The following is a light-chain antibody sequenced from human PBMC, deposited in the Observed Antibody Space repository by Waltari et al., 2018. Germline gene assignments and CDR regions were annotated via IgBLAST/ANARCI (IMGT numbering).Light chain of an antibody. CDR1: SSNLGSGYD. Sequence: QSVLTQPPSVSGAPGQRVTISCTGSSSNLGSGYDVHWYPQLPGTAPKLLIYGNSNRPSGVPDRFSGSKSGTSANLAITGLQAEDEADYDCQSYDSSLSGAWVFGGGTKLTVL. V-gene: IGLV1-40*01. J-gene: IGLJ3*02. CDR2: GNS. CDR3: QSYDSSLSGAWV.